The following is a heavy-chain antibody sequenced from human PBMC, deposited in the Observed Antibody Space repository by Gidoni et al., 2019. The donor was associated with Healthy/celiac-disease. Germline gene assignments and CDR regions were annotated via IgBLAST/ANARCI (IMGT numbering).Heavy chain of an antibody. CDR2: INHSGST. CDR3: ARGRLGHCSGGSCYFKGIWFDP. V-gene: IGHV4-34*01. D-gene: IGHD2-15*01. CDR1: GGSFSGYY. Sequence: QVQLQQWGAGLLKPSETLSLTCAVYGGSFSGYYWSWIRQPPGKGLEWIGEINHSGSTNYNPSLKSRVTISVDTSKNQFSLKLSSVTAADTAVYYCARGRLGHCSGGSCYFKGIWFDPWGQGTLVTVSS. J-gene: IGHJ5*02.